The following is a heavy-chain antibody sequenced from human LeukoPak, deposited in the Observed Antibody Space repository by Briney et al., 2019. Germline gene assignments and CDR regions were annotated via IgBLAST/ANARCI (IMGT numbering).Heavy chain of an antibody. V-gene: IGHV3-23*01. CDR3: ARDSRLAIFGVVIDWFCRMEV. CDR1: GFTFSSYA. J-gene: IGHJ6*02. CDR2: ISGSSGST. Sequence: GGSLRLSCAASGFTFSSYAMNWVRQAPGKGLEWVSSISGSSGSTYYADAVKGRFTISRDNSKNTLYLQMNSLRAEDTAVYYCARDSRLAIFGVVIDWFCRMEVWGQGTTVTLSS. D-gene: IGHD3-3*01.